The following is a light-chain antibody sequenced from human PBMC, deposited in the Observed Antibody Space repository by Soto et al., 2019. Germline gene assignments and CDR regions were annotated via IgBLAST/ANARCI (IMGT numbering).Light chain of an antibody. Sequence: EIVMTQSPATLSVSPGERATLSCRASQSVSGNLAWYQQKPGQAPRLLIYCASTRANGIPARFSGSGSGAEFTLTISSLQSEDFAVYYCQQYNNWFSITFGQGTRLEIK. CDR3: QQYNNWFSIT. CDR2: CAS. CDR1: QSVSGN. V-gene: IGKV3-15*01. J-gene: IGKJ5*01.